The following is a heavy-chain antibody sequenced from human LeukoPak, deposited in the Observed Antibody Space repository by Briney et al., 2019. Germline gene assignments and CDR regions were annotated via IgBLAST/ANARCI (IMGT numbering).Heavy chain of an antibody. Sequence: PSETLSLTCTVSGYSISNGYYWGWVRQSPGKGLEWIGNIYQSGDSPYYNPSLKSRVTISVDTSKNQFSLKLNSVTATDTAVYYCVGQERQSNWFDPWGQGTLVIVSS. CDR1: GYSISNGYY. J-gene: IGHJ5*02. CDR3: VGQERQSNWFDP. CDR2: IYQSGDSP. V-gene: IGHV4-38-2*02.